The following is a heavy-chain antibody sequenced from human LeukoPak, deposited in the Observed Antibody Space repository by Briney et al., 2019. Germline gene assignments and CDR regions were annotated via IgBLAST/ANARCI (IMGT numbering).Heavy chain of an antibody. CDR1: GFTFDDYG. Sequence: GGSLRLSCAAFGFTFDDYGMHWVRQAPGKGLEWVSGISWNGGGVGYAASVKGRFTISRDNAKKSLFLQMNSLRPEDTALYYCAKGDCGSSSCTRLDNWGQGTLVTVSS. J-gene: IGHJ4*02. CDR2: ISWNGGGV. D-gene: IGHD2-2*01. CDR3: AKGDCGSSSCTRLDN. V-gene: IGHV3-9*01.